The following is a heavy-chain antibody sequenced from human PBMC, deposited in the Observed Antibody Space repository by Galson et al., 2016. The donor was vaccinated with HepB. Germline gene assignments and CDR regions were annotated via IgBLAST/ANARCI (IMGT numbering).Heavy chain of an antibody. V-gene: IGHV4-59*12. D-gene: IGHD7-27*01. CDR1: GGSISSYY. CDR3: ARDWGSGWFGP. Sequence: SETLSLTCTVSGGSISSYYWSWIRQPPGKGLEWIGYIYYSGSSNYNPPLKSRVTISVDTSKNQFSLKLNSVTAADTAIYYCARDWGSGWFGPWGQGTLVIVSS. CDR2: IYYSGSS. J-gene: IGHJ5*02.